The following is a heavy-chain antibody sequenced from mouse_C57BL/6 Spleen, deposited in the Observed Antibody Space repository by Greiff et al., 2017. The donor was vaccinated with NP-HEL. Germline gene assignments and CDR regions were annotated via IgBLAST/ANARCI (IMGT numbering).Heavy chain of an antibody. CDR2: IDPNSGGT. CDR3: ASLAYFDV. J-gene: IGHJ1*03. Sequence: QSCKASGYTFTSYWMHWVKQRPGRGLEWIGRIDPNSGGTKYNEKFKSKATLTVDKSSSTAYMELRSLTSEDTAVYYCASLAYFDVWGTGTTVTVSS. CDR1: GYTFTSYW. V-gene: IGHV1-62-3*01.